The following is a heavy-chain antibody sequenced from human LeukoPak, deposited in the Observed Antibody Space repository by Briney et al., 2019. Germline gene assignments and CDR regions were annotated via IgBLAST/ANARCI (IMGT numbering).Heavy chain of an antibody. CDR3: ARDLYYFDSSGYYASGL. J-gene: IGHJ4*02. V-gene: IGHV3-7*01. CDR2: IKQDGSEK. Sequence: QPGGSLRLSCAASGFTFSDYWMSWVRQAPGKGLEWVANIKQDGSEKHYVDSLRGRFTISRDNAKNSLDLQMNSLRAEDTAVYFCARDLYYFDSSGYYASGLWGQGTLVTVSS. CDR1: GFTFSDYW. D-gene: IGHD3-22*01.